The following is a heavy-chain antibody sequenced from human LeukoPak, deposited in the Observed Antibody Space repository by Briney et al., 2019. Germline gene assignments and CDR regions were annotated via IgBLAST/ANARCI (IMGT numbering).Heavy chain of an antibody. V-gene: IGHV4-4*07. CDR3: AREARSGYAGFWSDP. CDR1: GGSMNQYY. J-gene: IGHJ5*02. Sequence: SETLSLTCTVSGGSMNQYYWSWIRQPAGKGLEWIGRIYSTGTTYYKPSLKSRVTMSVDTSHNQFFLKLNSVTAADTAVYYCAREARSGYAGFWSDPWGQGTVVTVSS. D-gene: IGHD3-22*01. CDR2: IYSTGTT.